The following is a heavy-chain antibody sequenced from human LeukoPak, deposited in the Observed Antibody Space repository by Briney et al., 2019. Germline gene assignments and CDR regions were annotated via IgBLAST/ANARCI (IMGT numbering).Heavy chain of an antibody. Sequence: KPSETLSLTCAVSGGSISSGGYSWSWIRQPPGKGLEWIGYIYHSGSTYYNPSLKSRVTISVDRSKNQFSLKLSSVTTADTAVYYCARYYYGSGSHSFDYWGQGTLVTVSS. CDR3: ARYYYGSGSHSFDY. J-gene: IGHJ4*02. V-gene: IGHV4-30-2*01. CDR2: IYHSGST. D-gene: IGHD3-10*01. CDR1: GGSISSGGYS.